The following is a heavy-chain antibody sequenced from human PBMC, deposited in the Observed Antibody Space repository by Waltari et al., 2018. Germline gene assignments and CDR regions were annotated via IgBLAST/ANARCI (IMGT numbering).Heavy chain of an antibody. CDR3: ARSSAVRFDF. J-gene: IGHJ4*02. V-gene: IGHV4-38-2*01. CDR1: GLPIDSGYY. Sequence: QVQLQESGPGLVKPSETVSLTCVVSGLPIDSGYYWAWVRQSPGKGLEWIGSISHNGNTYYNPSLMSRLTITADTSKNQFSLKLTSLTAAGTAVYYCARSSAVRFDFWGRGALVTVSA. CDR2: ISHNGNT.